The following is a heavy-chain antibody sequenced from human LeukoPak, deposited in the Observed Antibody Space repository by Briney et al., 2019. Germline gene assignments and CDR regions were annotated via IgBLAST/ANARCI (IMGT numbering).Heavy chain of an antibody. CDR3: ARSSSVNTPIGPSYYLDV. V-gene: IGHV1-8*01. CDR2: MHPNSGIT. CDR1: GYTFSSND. Sequence: ASVRVSCKASGYTFSSNDINWVRQATGQGLEWMRWMHPNSGITGYAQKFQGRVSLTRNTSIGTAYMELSSLRSEDTAVYYCARSSSVNTPIGPSYYLDVWGKGTTVTVSS. D-gene: IGHD5-18*01. J-gene: IGHJ6*03.